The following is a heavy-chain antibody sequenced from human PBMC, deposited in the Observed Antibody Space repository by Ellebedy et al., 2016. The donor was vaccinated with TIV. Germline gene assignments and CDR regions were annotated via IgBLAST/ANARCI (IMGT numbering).Heavy chain of an antibody. Sequence: GGSLRLXXAASGFTFSSYAMHWVRQAPGKGLEWVAVISYDGSNKYYADSVKGRFTISRDNSKNTLYLQMNSLRAEDTAVYYCVKDSYVTDVWGQGTTVTVSS. J-gene: IGHJ6*02. V-gene: IGHV3-30*04. CDR1: GFTFSSYA. CDR2: ISYDGSNK. CDR3: VKDSYVTDV.